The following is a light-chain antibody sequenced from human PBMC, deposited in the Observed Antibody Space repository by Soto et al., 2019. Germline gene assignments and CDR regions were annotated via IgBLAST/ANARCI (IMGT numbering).Light chain of an antibody. J-gene: IGKJ1*01. Sequence: EIVLTQSPATLSLSPGERATLSCRASQSVSSTYVAWYQQRPGQTPKLLIYEASTRATGIPDRFSGSGSGTDYTLTIGRLEPDDFAVYYCQQYGNSPQTFGQGTKVDIK. CDR3: QQYGNSPQT. CDR1: QSVSSTY. CDR2: EAS. V-gene: IGKV3-20*01.